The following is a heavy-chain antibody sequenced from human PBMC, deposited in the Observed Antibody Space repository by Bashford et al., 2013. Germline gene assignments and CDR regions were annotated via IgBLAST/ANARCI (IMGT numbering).Heavy chain of an antibody. D-gene: IGHD6-19*01. Sequence: VRQAPGKGLVWVSRINSDGSSTSYADSVKGRFTISRDNAKNTLYLQMNSLRAEDTAVYYCARERGIAVAGTVDYWGQGTLVTVSS. CDR2: INSDGSST. J-gene: IGHJ4*02. CDR3: ARERGIAVAGTVDY. V-gene: IGHV3-74*01.